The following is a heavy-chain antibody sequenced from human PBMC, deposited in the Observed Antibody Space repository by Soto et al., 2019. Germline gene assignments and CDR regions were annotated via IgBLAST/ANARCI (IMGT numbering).Heavy chain of an antibody. J-gene: IGHJ3*02. Sequence: QVQLVQSGGEVKKPGASVKISCKASGYTFSSYVIHWVRQAPGQRPEWMGWVNAGNGDTRYSQRFQGRVTITRDTFATTGYMDLSSLTSVDTAVYYCARASSHHDGFDIWGQGTKVTVSS. CDR3: ARASSHHDGFDI. V-gene: IGHV1-3*01. CDR2: VNAGNGDT. CDR1: GYTFSSYV.